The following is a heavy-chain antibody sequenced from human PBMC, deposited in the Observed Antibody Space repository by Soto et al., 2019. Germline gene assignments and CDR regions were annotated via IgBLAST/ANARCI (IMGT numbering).Heavy chain of an antibody. CDR2: ISGSGGST. CDR1: GFTFSSYA. V-gene: IGHV3-23*01. CDR3: AKAQQLVLFYYYYGMDV. Sequence: EVQLLESGGGLVQPGGSLRLSCAASGFTFSSYAMSWVRQAPGKGVEWVSAISGSGGSTYYADSVKGRFTISRDNSKNTLYLQMNSLRAEDTAVYYCAKAQQLVLFYYYYGMDVWGQGTTVTVSS. D-gene: IGHD6-13*01. J-gene: IGHJ6*02.